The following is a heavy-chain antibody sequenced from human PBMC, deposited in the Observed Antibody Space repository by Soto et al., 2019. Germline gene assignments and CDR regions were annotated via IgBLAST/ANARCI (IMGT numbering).Heavy chain of an antibody. D-gene: IGHD3-3*01. Sequence: QVQLQESGPGLVKPSETLSLTCTVSGGSVSSGSYYWSWIRQPPGKGLEWIGYIYYSGSTHYNPSLKSRVTISVDTSKNQFSLKLSSVTAADTAVYYCARGVVTIFGVVNWFDPWGQGTLVTVSS. CDR2: IYYSGST. V-gene: IGHV4-61*01. J-gene: IGHJ5*02. CDR1: GGSVSSGSYY. CDR3: ARGVVTIFGVVNWFDP.